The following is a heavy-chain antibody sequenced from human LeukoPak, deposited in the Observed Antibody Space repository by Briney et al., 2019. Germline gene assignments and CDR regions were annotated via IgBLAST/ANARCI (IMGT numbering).Heavy chain of an antibody. CDR3: PQEGYPAADC. J-gene: IGHJ4*02. Sequence: GGSLRLSCARSGFTLRNYALTCVRQATGMGLEWVSGISGSGDTTHYAHAVKGRFTISRDNSKNTLYLQINSLRVEAAAVYYCPQEGYPAADCWGQATLVTVSS. CDR1: GFTLRNYA. D-gene: IGHD5-12*01. CDR2: ISGSGDTT. V-gene: IGHV3-23*01.